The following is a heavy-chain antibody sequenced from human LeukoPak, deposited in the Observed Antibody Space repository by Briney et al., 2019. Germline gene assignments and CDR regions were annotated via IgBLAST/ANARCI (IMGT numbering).Heavy chain of an antibody. CDR3: ARETLRGFDI. CDR2: FNWNGGST. Sequence: PGGSLRLSCAASGFTFDDYGVSWVRQAPGKGLEWVSGFNWNGGSTAYADSVKGRFTISRDNAKNSLYLQMNSLRAEDTAIYYCARETLRGFDIWGQGTMVTVSS. V-gene: IGHV3-20*04. CDR1: GFTFDDYG. J-gene: IGHJ3*02.